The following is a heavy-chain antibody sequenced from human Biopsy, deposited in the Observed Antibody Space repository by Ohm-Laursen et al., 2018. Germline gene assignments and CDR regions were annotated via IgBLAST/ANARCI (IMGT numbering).Heavy chain of an antibody. J-gene: IGHJ4*02. V-gene: IGHV1-24*01. Sequence: GASVKASCKVSGYTLTDLSMHWVRQAPGKRLEWMGGFAPENGKTIYAQKFQGRVTMTEDTSTDTAYMELSNLRSEDTAVYYCAGDINNWNVNYWGQGTLVTVSS. CDR1: GYTLTDLS. D-gene: IGHD1-20*01. CDR3: AGDINNWNVNY. CDR2: FAPENGKT.